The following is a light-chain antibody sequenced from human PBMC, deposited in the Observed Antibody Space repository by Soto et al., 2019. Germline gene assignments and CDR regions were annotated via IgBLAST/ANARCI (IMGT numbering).Light chain of an antibody. V-gene: IGLV2-14*01. CDR2: EVN. CDR3: FSFTTNSTHV. Sequence: HSALTQPASLSGSPGQSITISCTGTSSDIGAYYYVSWFQQHPGKAPKLMISEVNNRPSGVSNRFSGSKSGNTAYLTISGLQVEDEAEYFCFSFTTNSTHVFGTGTKVTV. J-gene: IGLJ1*01. CDR1: SSDIGAYYY.